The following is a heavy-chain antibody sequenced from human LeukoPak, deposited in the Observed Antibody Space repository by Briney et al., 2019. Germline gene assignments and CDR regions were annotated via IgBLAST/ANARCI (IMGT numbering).Heavy chain of an antibody. D-gene: IGHD6-13*01. Sequence: GRSLRLSCAASGFTFSSYAMHWVRQAPGKGLEWVGRIKSKTDGGTTDYAAPVKGRFTISRDDSKNTLYLQMNSLKTEDTAVYYCTTFVPPTGIAAAGMDDWGQGTLVTVSS. CDR1: GFTFSSYA. CDR3: TTFVPPTGIAAAGMDD. CDR2: IKSKTDGGTT. J-gene: IGHJ4*02. V-gene: IGHV3-15*01.